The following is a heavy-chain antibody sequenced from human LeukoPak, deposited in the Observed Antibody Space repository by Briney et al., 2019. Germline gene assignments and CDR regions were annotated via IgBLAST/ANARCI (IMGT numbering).Heavy chain of an antibody. Sequence: SVKVSCKASGGTFSSYAISWVRQAPRQGLEWMGGIIPIFGTANYAQKFQGRVTITADESTSTAYMELSSLRSEDTAVYYCARGFDFWSGFSDVWGKGTTVTVSS. CDR2: IIPIFGTA. J-gene: IGHJ6*04. CDR3: ARGFDFWSGFSDV. CDR1: GGTFSSYA. D-gene: IGHD3-3*01. V-gene: IGHV1-69*13.